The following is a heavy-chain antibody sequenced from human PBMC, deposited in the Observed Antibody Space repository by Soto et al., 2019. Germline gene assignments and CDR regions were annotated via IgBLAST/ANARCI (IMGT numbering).Heavy chain of an antibody. J-gene: IGHJ4*02. V-gene: IGHV4-4*02. CDR3: ARTYGGYYDY. CDR2: IYHSGSP. CDR1: DASVTSTAW. Sequence: PSETLSLTCAVSDASVTSTAWWSWVRQPPGKGLEWIGEIYHSGSPSYNPSLKSRVTISVDTSKNQFSLKLSSVTAADTAVYYCARTYGGYYDYWGQGTLVTVSS. D-gene: IGHD2-8*01.